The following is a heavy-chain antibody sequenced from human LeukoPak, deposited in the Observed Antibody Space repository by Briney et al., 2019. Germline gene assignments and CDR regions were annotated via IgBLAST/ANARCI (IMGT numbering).Heavy chain of an antibody. D-gene: IGHD3-22*01. CDR1: GGSISSGGYY. CDR2: IYYSGST. Sequence: PSQTLSLTCTVSGGSISSGGYYWSWIRQHPGKGLEWIGYIYYSGSTYYNPSLKSRVTISVDTSKNQFSLKLSSVTAADTAVYYCARVRSSGYNQVDHWGQGTLVTVSS. CDR3: ARVRSSGYNQVDH. J-gene: IGHJ4*02. V-gene: IGHV4-31*03.